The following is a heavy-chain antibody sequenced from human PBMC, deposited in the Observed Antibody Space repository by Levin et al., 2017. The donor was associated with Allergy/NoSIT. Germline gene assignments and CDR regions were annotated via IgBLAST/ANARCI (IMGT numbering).Heavy chain of an antibody. Sequence: GGSLRLSCAASGFTFSNYAMSWVRQAPGKGLEWVSAITNSGRTYYSDSAKGRFTVSRDNSKNTLYLQMNSLRADDTALYDCAKEMTTVVPVFDYWGQGTLVTVSS. V-gene: IGHV3-23*01. CDR3: AKEMTTVVPVFDY. D-gene: IGHD4-23*01. J-gene: IGHJ4*02. CDR1: GFTFSNYA. CDR2: ITNSGRT.